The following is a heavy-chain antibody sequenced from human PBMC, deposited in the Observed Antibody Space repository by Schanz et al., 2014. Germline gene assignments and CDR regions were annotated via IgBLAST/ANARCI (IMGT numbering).Heavy chain of an antibody. D-gene: IGHD3-22*01. Sequence: DVHLLQSGGGLVQPGGSLRLSCAASEFTFSTDAMSWVRQAPGKGLEWLTVISASGGATYYADAVKGRFTISRDNSKNTLYRHMSSLRAEDTAVYYCAKVRYSSGWRGEDFDEWGQGTLVTVSS. V-gene: IGHV3-23*01. CDR3: AKVRYSSGWRGEDFDE. CDR1: EFTFSTDA. J-gene: IGHJ4*02. CDR2: ISASGGAT.